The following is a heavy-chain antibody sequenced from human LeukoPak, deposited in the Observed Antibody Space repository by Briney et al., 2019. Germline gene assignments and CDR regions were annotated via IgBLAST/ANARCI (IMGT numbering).Heavy chain of an antibody. CDR2: IYYSGST. D-gene: IGHD6-19*01. CDR3: ARAVDAVALDY. J-gene: IGHJ4*02. V-gene: IGHV4-61*05. Sequence: PSETLSLTCTVSGGSISSSSYYWGWIRQPPGKGLEWIGYIYYSGSTNYNPSLKSRVTISVDTSKNQFSLKLSSVTAADTAVYYCARAVDAVALDYWGQGTLVTVSS. CDR1: GGSISSSSYY.